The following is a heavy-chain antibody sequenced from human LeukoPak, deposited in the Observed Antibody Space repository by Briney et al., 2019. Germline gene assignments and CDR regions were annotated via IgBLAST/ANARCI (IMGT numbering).Heavy chain of an antibody. CDR3: ARESTVWNWFDP. CDR1: GGSFSGYY. Sequence: SETLSLTCAVYGGSFSGYYWSWIRQPPGKGLEWIGEINHSGSTNYNPSLKSRITISVDRSKNQFSLKLSSVTAADTAVYYCARESTVWNWFDPWGQGTLVTVSS. V-gene: IGHV4-34*01. J-gene: IGHJ5*02. D-gene: IGHD4-11*01. CDR2: INHSGST.